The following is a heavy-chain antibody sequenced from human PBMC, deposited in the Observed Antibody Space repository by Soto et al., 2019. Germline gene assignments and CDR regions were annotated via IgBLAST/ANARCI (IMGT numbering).Heavy chain of an antibody. CDR1: GFTFSSYG. V-gene: IGHV3-33*01. CDR2: IWYDGSNK. CDR3: ARDTQEKQPGYYFDY. D-gene: IGHD6-13*01. Sequence: GGSLRLSCAASGFTFSSYGMHWVRQAPGKGLEWVAVIWYDGSNKYYADSVKGRFTISRDNSKNTLYLQMNSLRAEDTAVYYCARDTQEKQPGYYFDYWGQGTLVTVSS. J-gene: IGHJ4*02.